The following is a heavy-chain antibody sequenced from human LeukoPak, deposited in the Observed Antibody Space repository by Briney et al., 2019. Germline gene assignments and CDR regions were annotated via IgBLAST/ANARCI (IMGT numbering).Heavy chain of an antibody. Sequence: GGSLRLSCAASGFTFSSYAMHWVRQAPGKGLEWVAVISYDGSNKYYADSVKGRFTISRDNSKNTLYLQMNSLRAEDTAVYYCARGRFAFDIWGQGTKVTVSS. J-gene: IGHJ3*02. V-gene: IGHV3-30*04. CDR1: GFTFSSYA. CDR2: ISYDGSNK. D-gene: IGHD3-10*01. CDR3: ARGRFAFDI.